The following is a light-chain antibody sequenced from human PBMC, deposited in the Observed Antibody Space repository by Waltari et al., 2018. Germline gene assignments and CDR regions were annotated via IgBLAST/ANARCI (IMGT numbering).Light chain of an antibody. CDR1: QSVGRS. CDR2: GAS. CDR3: QHYVRLPAT. V-gene: IGKV3-20*01. J-gene: IGKJ1*01. Sequence: EIVLPQSPGTLSLSQGERATLACRASQSVGRSLAWYQQKPGRAPRLLIFGASSRATGIPDRFSGSGSGTDFSLTISRLEPEDFAVYYCQHYVRLPATFGQGTKVEIK.